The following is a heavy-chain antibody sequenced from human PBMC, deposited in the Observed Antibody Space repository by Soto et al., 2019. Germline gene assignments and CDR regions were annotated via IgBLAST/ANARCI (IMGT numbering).Heavy chain of an antibody. V-gene: IGHV4-59*01. D-gene: IGHD4-17*01. CDR2: IYYSGST. Sequence: SVTLSLTCSVSGGSISRYYWSWIRQPPGKGLYWIGYIYYSGSTIYTPSRKSRVTISVDTSKNQFSLKLSSVTAADTAVYFCARTRFSHDYGALQHWGQGTLVTVSS. CDR1: GGSISRYY. CDR3: ARTRFSHDYGALQH. J-gene: IGHJ1*01.